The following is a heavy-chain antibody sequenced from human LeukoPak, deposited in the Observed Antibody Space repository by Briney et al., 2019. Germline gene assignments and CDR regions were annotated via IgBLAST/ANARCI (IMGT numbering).Heavy chain of an antibody. CDR1: GGSISSSSYY. CDR3: ARGDACSGGYCYFHFDY. D-gene: IGHD2-15*01. Sequence: PSETLSLTCTVSGGSISSSSYYWGWIRQPPGKGLEWIGSIYYSGNTNYNPSLKSRVTISVDTSKNQFSLKLTSVTAADTAVYYCARGDACSGGYCYFHFDYWGQGTLVTVSS. V-gene: IGHV4-39*07. CDR2: IYYSGNT. J-gene: IGHJ4*02.